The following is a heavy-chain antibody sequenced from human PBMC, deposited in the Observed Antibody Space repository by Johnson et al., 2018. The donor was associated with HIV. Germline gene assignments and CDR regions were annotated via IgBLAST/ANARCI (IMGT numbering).Heavy chain of an antibody. CDR3: EGDGSYNVLRFLEWFLRGGDAFDI. J-gene: IGHJ3*02. V-gene: IGHV3-9*01. CDR2: INWNGGNT. CDR1: TFTFDDDA. D-gene: IGHD3-3*01. Sequence: VQLVESGGGFVQPDRSLRLSCTASTFTFDDDAMHWVRQAPGKGLEWVSGINWNGGNTGYADSVKGRVTISRDNAKNSLYLQMNSLTAEDTAFYYCEGDGSYNVLRFLEWFLRGGDAFDIWGQGTMVTVSS.